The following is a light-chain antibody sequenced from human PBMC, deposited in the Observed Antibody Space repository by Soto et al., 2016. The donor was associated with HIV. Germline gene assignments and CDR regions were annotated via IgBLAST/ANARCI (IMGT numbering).Light chain of an antibody. J-gene: IGLJ2*01. CDR2: DDS. Sequence: SYELTQPPSVSVAPGKTARITCGGNNIGTKSVHWYQQRPGQAPIMVVYDDSDRPSGIPERLSGSNSGTDNTATLTISRVEAGDEADYYCQVWDSSSDHVVFGGGTKLTVL. CDR1: NIGTKS. V-gene: IGLV3-21*03. CDR3: QVWDSSSDHVV.